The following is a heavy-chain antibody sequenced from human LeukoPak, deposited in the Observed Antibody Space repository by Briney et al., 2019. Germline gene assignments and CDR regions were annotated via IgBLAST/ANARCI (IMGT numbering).Heavy chain of an antibody. V-gene: IGHV4-34*01. Sequence: SETLSLTCAVYGGSYSGYYWSWIRQPPGKGLEWIGEINHSGSTNYNPSLKSRVTISVDTSKNQFSLKLSSVTAADTAVYYCARQRRVRGAKEVYYYYYYHMDVWG. J-gene: IGHJ6*03. CDR2: INHSGST. D-gene: IGHD3-10*01. CDR1: GGSYSGYY. CDR3: ARQRRVRGAKEVYYYYYYHMDV.